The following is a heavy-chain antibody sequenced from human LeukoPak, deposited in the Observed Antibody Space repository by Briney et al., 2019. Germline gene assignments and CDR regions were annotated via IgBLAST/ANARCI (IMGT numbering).Heavy chain of an antibody. D-gene: IGHD1-14*01. J-gene: IGHJ6*02. Sequence: NPGGSLRLSCVASGFTFRDYYMSWIRRAPGKGLEWVSYISSSSSYIDYADSVKGRFTISRDNSKNTLYLQMNSLRSEDTAVYFCAKDNHRNIYGMDVWGQGTTVTVSS. V-gene: IGHV3-11*06. CDR2: ISSSSSYI. CDR1: GFTFRDYY. CDR3: AKDNHRNIYGMDV.